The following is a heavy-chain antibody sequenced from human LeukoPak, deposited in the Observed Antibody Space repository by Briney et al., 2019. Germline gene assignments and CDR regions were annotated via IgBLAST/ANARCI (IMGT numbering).Heavy chain of an antibody. CDR2: TYYRSKWYN. V-gene: IGHV6-1*01. CDR3: ARDRRRIAVAGNWYFDL. Sequence: SQTLSLTCALSGDIVSSNSAAWNWIRQSPSRGLEWLGRTYYRSKWYNDYAVSVKSRITINPDTSKNQFSLQLNSVTPEDTAVYYCARDRRRIAVAGNWYFDLWGRGTLVTVSS. D-gene: IGHD6-19*01. CDR1: GDIVSSNSAA. J-gene: IGHJ2*01.